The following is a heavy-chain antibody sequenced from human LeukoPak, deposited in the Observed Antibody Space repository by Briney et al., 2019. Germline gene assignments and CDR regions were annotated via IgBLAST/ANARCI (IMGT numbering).Heavy chain of an antibody. CDR2: ISCSGGST. J-gene: IGHJ4*02. Sequence: GSLRLSCAPSQFTFSNHAMSWVRQAPGKGLEWVSAISCSGGSTYYAESVKGRFTISRDNSKHTLYLQMNSLRAEDTAVYYCAKDPVAAATYYFDYWGQGTLVTVSS. CDR3: AKDPVAAATYYFDY. D-gene: IGHD6-13*01. V-gene: IGHV3-23*01. CDR1: QFTFSNHA.